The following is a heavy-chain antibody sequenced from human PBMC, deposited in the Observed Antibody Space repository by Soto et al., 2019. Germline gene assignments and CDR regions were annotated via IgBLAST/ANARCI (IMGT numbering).Heavy chain of an antibody. CDR1: GFTFSSYW. CDR2: INPDGTTT. D-gene: IGHD3-10*01. V-gene: IGHV3-74*01. J-gene: IGHJ5*02. CDR3: ARVAVGEYACDP. Sequence: EVQLMESGGGLVQPGESLRLSCAASGFTFSSYWMHWVRQAPGKGLVWVSRINPDGTTTTYTDPVKGRFTISRDNAENTLYLQMNSLRAEDTALYFCARVAVGEYACDPWGQGNLGTVSS.